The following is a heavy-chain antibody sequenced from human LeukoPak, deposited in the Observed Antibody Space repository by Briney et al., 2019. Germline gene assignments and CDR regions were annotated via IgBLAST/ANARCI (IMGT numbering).Heavy chain of an antibody. J-gene: IGHJ4*02. CDR2: ISSSGGAT. V-gene: IGHV3-23*01. Sequence: GGSLRLSCAASGFTFSSYAMSWVRQAPGKGLEWVSAISSSGGATYYADSVKGRLTISRDNSKNTLYLQMNSLRAEDTAVYYCAKPPLPLGYCSGGSCYFLDYWGQGTLVTVSS. CDR3: AKPPLPLGYCSGGSCYFLDY. CDR1: GFTFSSYA. D-gene: IGHD2-15*01.